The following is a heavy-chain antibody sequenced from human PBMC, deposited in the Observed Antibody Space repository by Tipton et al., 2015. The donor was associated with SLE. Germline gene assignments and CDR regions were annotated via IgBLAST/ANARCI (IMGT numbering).Heavy chain of an antibody. CDR3: ARDEYRYDTTGYHLLGHFDF. V-gene: IGHV4-39*07. CDR1: GASIGSSSSS. J-gene: IGHJ4*02. Sequence: TLSLTCIVSGASIGSSSSSWAWIRQPPGMGLEWIGEINDSGNVNYNSSLESRVTMSVDTPKSQFSLKLNSVTAADTAAYYCARDEYRYDTTGYHLLGHFDFWGQGTLVTVSS. D-gene: IGHD3-22*01. CDR2: INDSGNV.